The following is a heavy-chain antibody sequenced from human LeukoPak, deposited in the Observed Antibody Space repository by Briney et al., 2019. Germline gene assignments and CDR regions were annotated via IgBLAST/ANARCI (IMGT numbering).Heavy chain of an antibody. CDR1: GFSFSGHW. J-gene: IGHJ4*02. D-gene: IGHD6-6*01. CDR2: ISPTGSTT. V-gene: IGHV3-74*01. CDR3: ARGPNSNWSGLDF. Sequence: GGSLRLSCTASGFSFSGHWMRWARQLPGKGLVWVSRISPTGSTTSYADSVKGRFTVSRDNAKSTLYLQVNNLRAEDAAVYYCARGPNSNWSGLDFWGQGTLLTVSS.